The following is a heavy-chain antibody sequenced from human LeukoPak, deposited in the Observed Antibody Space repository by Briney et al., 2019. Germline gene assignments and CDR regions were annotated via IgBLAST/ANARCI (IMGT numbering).Heavy chain of an antibody. CDR1: GYTFTSYG. Sequence: GASVKVSCKASGYTFTSYGISWVRQAPGQGLEWMGWISPYNGNTNYAQKLQDRVTMTTDTSTTTAYMELRSLRSDDPAVYYCARDDDYYFDYWGQGPLVTVSS. CDR2: ISPYNGNT. CDR3: ARDDDYYFDY. D-gene: IGHD2-21*02. J-gene: IGHJ4*02. V-gene: IGHV1-18*01.